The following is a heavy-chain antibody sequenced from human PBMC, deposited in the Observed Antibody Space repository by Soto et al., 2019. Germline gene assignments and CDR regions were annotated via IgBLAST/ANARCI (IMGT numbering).Heavy chain of an antibody. Sequence: SETLCLTCTVSGGSISGYDLSWIRQPPGKGLEWIGYIYYSGSTNYNPSLKSRVTISVDTSKNQFFLKLSSVTAADTAVYYCARGPLAAADGWGWFDPWGQGTLVTVSS. CDR3: ARGPLAAADGWGWFDP. J-gene: IGHJ5*02. V-gene: IGHV4-59*01. D-gene: IGHD6-13*01. CDR1: GGSISGYD. CDR2: IYYSGST.